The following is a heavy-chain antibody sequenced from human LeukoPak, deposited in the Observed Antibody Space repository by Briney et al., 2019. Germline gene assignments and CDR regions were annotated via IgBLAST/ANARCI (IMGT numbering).Heavy chain of an antibody. Sequence: GGSLRLSCAASGFTFSNYWMSWVRQAPGKGLEWVSAISGSGGSTYYADSVKGRFTISRDNSKNTLYLQMNSLRAEDTAVYYCAKPTYLVYAPDYWGQGTLVTVSS. D-gene: IGHD2-8*01. CDR1: GFTFSNYW. V-gene: IGHV3-23*01. J-gene: IGHJ4*02. CDR3: AKPTYLVYAPDY. CDR2: ISGSGGST.